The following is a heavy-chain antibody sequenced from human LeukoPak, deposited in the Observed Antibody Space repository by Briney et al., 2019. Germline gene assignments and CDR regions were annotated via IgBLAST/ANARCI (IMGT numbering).Heavy chain of an antibody. CDR1: GYTFTSYA. J-gene: IGHJ4*02. CDR3: ARSEYSSGLNYFDY. CDR2: INAGNGNT. Sequence: VASVKVSCKASGYTFTSYAMHWVRQAPGQRLEWMGWINAGNGNTKYSQEFQGRVTIARDTSASTAYMELSSLRSEDMAVYYCARSEYSSGLNYFDYWGQGTLVTFSS. V-gene: IGHV1-3*03. D-gene: IGHD6-19*01.